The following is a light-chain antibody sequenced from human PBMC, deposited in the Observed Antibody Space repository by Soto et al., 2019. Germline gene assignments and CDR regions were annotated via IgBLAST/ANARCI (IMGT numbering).Light chain of an antibody. V-gene: IGLV1-47*02. Sequence: QSVLTQPPSASGTPGQRITISCSGGSSNIGSNYVYWYQHLPGTAPKLLIYSNDQRPSGVPDRFSGSKSGTSASLAISGLRSEDEADYYCAAWDGSLSGNYVFGTGTKVTVL. J-gene: IGLJ1*01. CDR2: SND. CDR3: AAWDGSLSGNYV. CDR1: SSNIGSNY.